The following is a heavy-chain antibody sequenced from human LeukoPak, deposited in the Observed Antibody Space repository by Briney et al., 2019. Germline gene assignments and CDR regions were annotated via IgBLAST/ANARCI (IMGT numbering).Heavy chain of an antibody. V-gene: IGHV3-9*01. D-gene: IGHD3-3*01. J-gene: IGHJ3*02. CDR3: AKGRGLRFFDWLLKKDAFDI. CDR1: GFTFEDYG. CDR2: ISWHSGNI. Sequence: GRSLRLSCAASGFTFEDYGMHWVRQAPGKGLEWVSSISWHSGNIAYVDSVKGRFNTSRDNAKNSLSLQMNSLRAEDTALYYCAKGRGLRFFDWLLKKDAFDIWGQGTMVTVSS.